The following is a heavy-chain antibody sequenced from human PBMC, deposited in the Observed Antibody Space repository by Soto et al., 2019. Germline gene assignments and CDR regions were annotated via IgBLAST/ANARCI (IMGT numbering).Heavy chain of an antibody. CDR1: GFTFSSYS. V-gene: IGHV3-21*01. CDR2: ISSSSSYI. Sequence: PGGSLRLSCAASGFTFSSYSMNWVRQAPGKGLEWVSSISSSSSYIYYAESVKGRFTISRDNAKTSLYLQMNSLRAEDTAVYYCARDQSALIYYMDVWGKGTTVTVS. D-gene: IGHD2-8*01. J-gene: IGHJ6*03. CDR3: ARDQSALIYYMDV.